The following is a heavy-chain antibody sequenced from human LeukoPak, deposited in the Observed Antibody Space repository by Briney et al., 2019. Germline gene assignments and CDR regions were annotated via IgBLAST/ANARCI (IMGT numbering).Heavy chain of an antibody. V-gene: IGHV3-23*01. D-gene: IGHD3-22*01. CDR2: ICGSSGST. CDR3: AKDGSYDSSGYYSH. J-gene: IGHJ4*02. Sequence: PGGSLRLSCAASGFTFSNYAMSWVRQSPGSGLEWVSAICGSSGSTYYAESVKGRFTISRDNSKNTLYLQMNSLRAEDTAVYYCAKDGSYDSSGYYSHWGQGTLVTVSS. CDR1: GFTFSNYA.